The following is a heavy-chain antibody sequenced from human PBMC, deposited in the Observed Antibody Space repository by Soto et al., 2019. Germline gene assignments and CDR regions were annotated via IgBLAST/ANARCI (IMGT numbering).Heavy chain of an antibody. J-gene: IGHJ4*02. CDR1: GFTFSSYG. D-gene: IGHD6-6*01. CDR2: ISYDGSNK. Sequence: GSLRLSCAASGFTFSSYGMHWVRQAPGKGLEWVAVISYDGSNKYYADSVKGRFTISRDNSKNTLYLQMNSLRAEDTAVYYCAKASSPLLASEYDYWGQGT. CDR3: AKASSPLLASEYDY. V-gene: IGHV3-30*18.